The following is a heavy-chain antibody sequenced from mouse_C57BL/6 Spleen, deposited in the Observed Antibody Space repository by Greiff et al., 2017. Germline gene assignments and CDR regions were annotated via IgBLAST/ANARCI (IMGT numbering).Heavy chain of an antibody. D-gene: IGHD1-1*01. CDR3: ARSPLYYYGSSYGDWYFDV. CDR2: INPSSGYT. Sequence: VQLQQSGAELAKPGASVKLSCKASGYTFTSYWMHWVKQRPGQGLEWIGYINPSSGYTKYNQKFKDKATLTADKSSSTAYMQLSSLTYEDSAVYYCARSPLYYYGSSYGDWYFDVWGTGTTVTVSS. V-gene: IGHV1-7*01. J-gene: IGHJ1*03. CDR1: GYTFTSYW.